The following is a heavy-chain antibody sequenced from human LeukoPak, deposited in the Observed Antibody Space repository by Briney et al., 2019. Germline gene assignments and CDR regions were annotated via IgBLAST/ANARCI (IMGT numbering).Heavy chain of an antibody. CDR2: IYTSGST. D-gene: IGHD3-3*01. CDR1: GGSISSGSYY. Sequence: SETLSPTCTVSGGSISSGSYYWSWIRQPAGKGLEWIGRIYTSGSTNYNPSLKSRVTTSVDTSKNQFSLKLSSVTAADTAVYYCARAAVAIFGVVTTAKIDYWGQGTLVTVSS. J-gene: IGHJ4*02. V-gene: IGHV4-61*02. CDR3: ARAAVAIFGVVTTAKIDY.